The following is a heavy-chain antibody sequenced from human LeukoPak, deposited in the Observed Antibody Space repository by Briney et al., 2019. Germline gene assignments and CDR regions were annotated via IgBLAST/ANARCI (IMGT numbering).Heavy chain of an antibody. CDR1: GFTFDDYG. CDR3: ARERTYYYDSNPDYFDY. CDR2: INWNGGST. Sequence: AGGSLRLSCAASGFTFDDYGMSWVRQAPGKGLEWVSGINWNGGSTGYADSVKGRFTISRDNAKNSLYLQMNSLRAGDTALYYCARERTYYYDSNPDYFDYWGQGTLVTVPS. J-gene: IGHJ4*02. V-gene: IGHV3-20*04. D-gene: IGHD3-22*01.